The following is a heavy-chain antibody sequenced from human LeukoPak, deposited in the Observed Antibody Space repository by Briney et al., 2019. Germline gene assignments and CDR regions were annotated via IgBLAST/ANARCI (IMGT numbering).Heavy chain of an antibody. J-gene: IGHJ6*02. CDR1: GFTFSSYG. CDR2: ISYDGSNK. Sequence: PGRSLRLSCAASGFTFSSYGMHWVRQAPGKGLEWVAVISYDGSNKYYTDSVKGRFTISRDNSKNTLYLQMNSLRAEDTAVYYCAKDRSSGRYTTYYGMDVWGQGTTVTVSS. CDR3: AKDRSSGRYTTYYGMDV. D-gene: IGHD6-19*01. V-gene: IGHV3-30*18.